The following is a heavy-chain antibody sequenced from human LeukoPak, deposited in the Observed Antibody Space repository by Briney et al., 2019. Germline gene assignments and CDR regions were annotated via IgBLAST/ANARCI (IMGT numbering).Heavy chain of an antibody. V-gene: IGHV1-69*05. Sequence: SVKVSCKASGGTFSSYAISWARQAPGQGLEWMGGIIPIFGTANYAQKFQGRVTVTRDTSTSTVHMELSGLRSEDTAVYYCAGDQEGFDYWGQGTLVTVSS. J-gene: IGHJ4*02. CDR1: GGTFSSYA. CDR3: AGDQEGFDY. CDR2: IIPIFGTA.